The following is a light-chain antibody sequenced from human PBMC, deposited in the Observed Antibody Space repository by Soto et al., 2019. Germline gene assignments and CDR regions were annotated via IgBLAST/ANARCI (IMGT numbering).Light chain of an antibody. Sequence: PGERATLSCRANDILSSGFLAWYQQRRGQAPRLLIYGASTRATGIPDRFSGGGSETDFILPISRVEPEDFAMYYCQHYGSSPITVGPGTRLEIK. CDR1: DILSSGF. J-gene: IGKJ5*01. CDR2: GAS. CDR3: QHYGSSPIT. V-gene: IGKV3-20*01.